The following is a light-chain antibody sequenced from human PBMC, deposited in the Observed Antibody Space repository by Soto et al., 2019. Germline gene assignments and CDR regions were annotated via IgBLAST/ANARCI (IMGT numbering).Light chain of an antibody. CDR3: QQYNDWPRT. CDR1: QSVSIN. CDR2: RSS. V-gene: IGKV3-15*01. J-gene: IGKJ1*01. Sequence: EIVMTQSPATLSVSPGERATLSCRASQSVSINFALFQQKPGHAPTLLILRSSTSDTYIPPRFSGSVSVTEFTPTINSLHSEYLAFYYCQQYNDWPRTFGQGTKV.